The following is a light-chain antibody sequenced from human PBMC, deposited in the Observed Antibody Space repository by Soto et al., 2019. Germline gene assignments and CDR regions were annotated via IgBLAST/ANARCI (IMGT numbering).Light chain of an antibody. CDR3: QQYHSYPLT. Sequence: AIRMTQSPSSLSASTGDRVTITCRASQGISSYLAWYQQKPGKAPKLLIYAASTLQSGVPSRFSGSGSGTDFTLTISSLQPEDLGTYYCQQYHSYPLTFAGGTKVDIK. CDR2: AAS. CDR1: QGISSY. J-gene: IGKJ4*01. V-gene: IGKV1-8*01.